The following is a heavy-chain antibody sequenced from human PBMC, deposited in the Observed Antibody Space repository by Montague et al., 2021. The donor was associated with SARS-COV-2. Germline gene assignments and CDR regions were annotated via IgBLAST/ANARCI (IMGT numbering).Heavy chain of an antibody. V-gene: IGHV3-48*02. CDR2: ISSSSSTI. Sequence: SLRLSCAASGFTFSSYSMNWVRQAPGKGLEWVSYISSSSSTIYYADSVKGRLTISRDNAKNSLYLQMNSLRDEDTAVYYCARDPAIVATIYGMDVWGQGTTVTVSS. CDR1: GFTFSSYS. CDR3: ARDPAIVATIYGMDV. J-gene: IGHJ6*02. D-gene: IGHD5-12*01.